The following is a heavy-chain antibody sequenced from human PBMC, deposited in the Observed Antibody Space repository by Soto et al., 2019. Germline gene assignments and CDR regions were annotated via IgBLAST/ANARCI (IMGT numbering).Heavy chain of an antibody. V-gene: IGHV4-4*07. CDR2: IYTSGST. Sequence: SETLSLTCTVSGGSISSYYWSWIRQPAGKGLEWIGRIYTSGSTNYNPSLKSRVTMSVDTSKNQFSLKLSSVTAADTAVYYCARERAAAGTTYYYYYGMDVWGQGTTVTVSS. CDR1: GGSISSYY. D-gene: IGHD6-13*01. CDR3: ARERAAAGTTYYYYYGMDV. J-gene: IGHJ6*02.